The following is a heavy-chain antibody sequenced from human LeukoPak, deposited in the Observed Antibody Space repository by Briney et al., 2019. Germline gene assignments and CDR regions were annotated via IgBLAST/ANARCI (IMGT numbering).Heavy chain of an antibody. CDR2: IKQDGSEK. J-gene: IGHJ6*03. Sequence: GGSLRLSCAASGFTFSSYGMHWVRQAPGKGLEWVSNIKQDGSEKYYVDSVKGRFTISRDNTKSSLYLQMNSLRDEDTAVYYCARDIGDCSSLSCYNHYYYMDVWGKGTTVTVSS. CDR3: ARDIGDCSSLSCYNHYYYMDV. CDR1: GFTFSSYG. V-gene: IGHV3-7*01. D-gene: IGHD2-2*02.